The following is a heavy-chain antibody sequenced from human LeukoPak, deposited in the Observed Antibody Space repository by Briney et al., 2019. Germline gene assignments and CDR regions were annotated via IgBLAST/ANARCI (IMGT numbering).Heavy chain of an antibody. V-gene: IGHV4-59*08. CDR3: ARLGEQIDAFDI. J-gene: IGHJ3*02. CDR1: GGSISSYY. CDR2: IYYSGST. D-gene: IGHD3-16*01. Sequence: PSETLSLTCTVSGGSISSYYWSWIRQPPGKGQEWIGYIYYSGSTNYNPSLKSRVTISVDTSKNQFSLKLSSVTAADTAVYYCARLGEQIDAFDIWGQGTMVTVSS.